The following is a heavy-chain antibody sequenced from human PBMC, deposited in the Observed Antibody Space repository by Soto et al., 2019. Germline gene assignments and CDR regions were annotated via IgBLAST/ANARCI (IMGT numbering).Heavy chain of an antibody. V-gene: IGHV4-39*01. J-gene: IGHJ5*02. Sequence: PSETLSLTCTVSGGSISSSNYYWDWIRQPPGKGLEWIGSIFYSGSTYYNPSLMSRVTVSVDTSKNQFSLKLTSVTAADTAVYYCARHLYTTTAWFDPWGQGTLVTVSS. D-gene: IGHD1-26*01. CDR2: IFYSGST. CDR1: GGSISSSNYY. CDR3: ARHLYTTTAWFDP.